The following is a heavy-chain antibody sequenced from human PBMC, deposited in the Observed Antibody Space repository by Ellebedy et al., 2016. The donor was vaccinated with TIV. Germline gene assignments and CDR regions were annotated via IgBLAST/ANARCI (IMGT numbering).Heavy chain of an antibody. CDR2: ISGSGSST. D-gene: IGHD2-2*01. CDR1: GFTVTNNY. Sequence: GGSLRLSCAAPGFTVTNNYMSWVRQAPGKGLEWVSAISGSGSSTYFADSVKGRFTISRDNSKNTLYLQMNSLRAEDTAVSYCAKDLGYCSTTSCYRYYGMDVWGQGTTVTVSS. J-gene: IGHJ6*02. CDR3: AKDLGYCSTTSCYRYYGMDV. V-gene: IGHV3-23*01.